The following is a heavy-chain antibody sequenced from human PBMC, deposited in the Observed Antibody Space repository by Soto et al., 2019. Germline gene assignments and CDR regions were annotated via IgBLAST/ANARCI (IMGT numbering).Heavy chain of an antibody. CDR1: GGTLSSYY. V-gene: IGHV4-59*01. D-gene: IGHD3-22*01. CDR3: ARVKVRSGYFPNWFDP. CDR2: IYYSGST. J-gene: IGHJ5*02. Sequence: SETLSLTCTVSGGTLSSYYWSWIRQPPGKGLEWIGYIYYSGSTNYNPSLKSRVTISVDTSKNQFSLKLSSVTAADTAVYYCARVKVRSGYFPNWFDPWGQGTLVTVSS.